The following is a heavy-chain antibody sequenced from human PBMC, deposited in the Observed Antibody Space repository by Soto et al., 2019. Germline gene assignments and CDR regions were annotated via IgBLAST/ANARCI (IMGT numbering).Heavy chain of an antibody. Sequence: VQLLESGGGLVQPGGSLRLSCAASGFTFSSYAMSWVRQAPGKGLEWVSAISGSGGSTYYADSVKGRFTISRDNSKHTLYLQMNSLRAEDTAVYYCAKVGSGWFHYFDYWGQGTLVTVSS. V-gene: IGHV3-23*01. D-gene: IGHD6-19*01. CDR1: GFTFSSYA. J-gene: IGHJ4*02. CDR2: ISGSGGST. CDR3: AKVGSGWFHYFDY.